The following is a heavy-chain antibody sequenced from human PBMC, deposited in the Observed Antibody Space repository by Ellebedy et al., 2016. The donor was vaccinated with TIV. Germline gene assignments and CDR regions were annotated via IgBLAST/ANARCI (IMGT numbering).Heavy chain of an antibody. D-gene: IGHD3-22*01. CDR2: IYYSGST. Sequence: GSLRLSXTVSGGSISSSSYYWGWIRQPPGKGLEWIGTIYYSGSTYYNPSLKSRVTISVDTSKNQFSLKLSSVTAADTAVYFCARGKGDSNWVQVPFDYWGQGTLVTVSS. CDR3: ARGKGDSNWVQVPFDY. J-gene: IGHJ4*02. V-gene: IGHV4-39*07. CDR1: GGSISSSSYY.